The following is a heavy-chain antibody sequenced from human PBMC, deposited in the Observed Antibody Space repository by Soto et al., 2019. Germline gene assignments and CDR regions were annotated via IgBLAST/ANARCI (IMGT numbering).Heavy chain of an antibody. D-gene: IGHD3-22*01. CDR1: GITISNYP. CDR2: ISGSGDRT. V-gene: IGHV3-23*01. Sequence: EVQLLESGGGLVQPGGSLRLSCAASGITISNYPMSWVRQAPGKGLDWVSGISGSGDRTYYADSAKGRFTISKDISRNSLSLKLNSLGVEDTVVYCCVEDDGGYPSTAPHWGQGTLVTVSS. J-gene: IGHJ4*02. CDR3: VEDDGGYPSTAPH.